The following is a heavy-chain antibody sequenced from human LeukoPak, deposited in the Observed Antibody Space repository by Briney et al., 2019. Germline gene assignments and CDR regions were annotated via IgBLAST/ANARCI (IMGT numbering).Heavy chain of an antibody. CDR1: GFTFSGYP. J-gene: IGHJ4*02. Sequence: GGSLRLSCAASGFTFSGYPIHWVRQAPGKGLEWVAVISYDGSNKYYADSVKGRFTIPRDNAKNSLYLQMNSLRGEDTAVYYCARDLGIAPTFGGQGTLVTVSS. CDR3: ARDLGIAPTF. V-gene: IGHV3-30-3*01. D-gene: IGHD6-13*01. CDR2: ISYDGSNK.